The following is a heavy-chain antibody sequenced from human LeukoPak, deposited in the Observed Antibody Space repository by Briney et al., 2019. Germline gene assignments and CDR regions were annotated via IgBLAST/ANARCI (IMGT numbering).Heavy chain of an antibody. CDR2: IHYSGST. CDR1: AASISSYY. V-gene: IGHV4-59*01. D-gene: IGHD2-21*01. Sequence: PSETLSLTCTVSAASISSYYWGWIRQPPGKGLEWIGYIHYSGSTNCNPALKSRVTISLDTSKNQFSLKLTSVTAADTAVYYCAKYGIYSFDYWGQGTLVTVSS. CDR3: AKYGIYSFDY. J-gene: IGHJ4*02.